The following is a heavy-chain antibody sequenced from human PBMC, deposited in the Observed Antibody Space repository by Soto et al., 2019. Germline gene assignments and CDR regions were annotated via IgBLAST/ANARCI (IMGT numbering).Heavy chain of an antibody. V-gene: IGHV1-2*02. CDR3: ARDLGSGSYSRRSNWFDP. Sequence: QVQLVQSGAEVKKSGASVKVSCKASGYTFTGYYIHWVRQAPGQGLEWMGEISPNSGGTKYAQKFQGRVTMTRDTSISTVYMELRSLRSDDTAVYYCARDLGSGSYSRRSNWFDPWGQGTLVTVSS. CDR2: ISPNSGGT. D-gene: IGHD1-26*01. J-gene: IGHJ5*02. CDR1: GYTFTGYY.